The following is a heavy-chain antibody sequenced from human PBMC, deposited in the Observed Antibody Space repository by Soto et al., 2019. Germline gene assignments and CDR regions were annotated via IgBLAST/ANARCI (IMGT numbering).Heavy chain of an antibody. CDR1: GGSVSSGFYY. V-gene: IGHV4-61*01. CDR3: ARDQNGAIDY. D-gene: IGHD1-26*01. CDR2: RYYSGST. Sequence: SETLSLTCTVSGGSVSSGFYYWSWMRQPPGKGLEWIGHRYYSGSTEYNPTLKSRVTISVDTSKNQFSLKLTSVTAADTAVYYCARDQNGAIDYWGQGTLVTVSS. J-gene: IGHJ4*02.